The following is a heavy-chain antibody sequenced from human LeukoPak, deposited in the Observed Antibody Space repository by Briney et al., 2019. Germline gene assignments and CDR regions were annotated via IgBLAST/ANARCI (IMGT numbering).Heavy chain of an antibody. D-gene: IGHD3-10*01. V-gene: IGHV3-30*02. CDR1: GFTFSSYG. J-gene: IGHJ4*02. Sequence: GGSLRLSCAASGFTFSSYGMHWVRQAPGKGLEGVAFIRYDGSNKYYADSVKGRFTISRDNSKNTLYLQMNSLRAEDTAVYYCAKYYYYGSGSYNKDDPFDYWGQGTLVTVSS. CDR2: IRYDGSNK. CDR3: AKYYYYGSGSYNKDDPFDY.